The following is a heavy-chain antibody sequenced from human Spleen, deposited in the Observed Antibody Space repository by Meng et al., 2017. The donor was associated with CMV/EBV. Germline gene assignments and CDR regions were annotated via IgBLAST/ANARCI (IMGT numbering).Heavy chain of an antibody. CDR3: ATLQYPYYFDY. CDR1: GGTFSSYA. V-gene: IGHV1-69*05. CDR2: IIPIFGTA. D-gene: IGHD2-2*02. Sequence: CKASGGTFSSYAISWVRQAPGHGLEWMGGIIPIFGTANYAQKFQGRVTITTDESTSTAYMELSSLRSEDTAVYYCATLQYPYYFDYWGQGTLVTVSS. J-gene: IGHJ4*02.